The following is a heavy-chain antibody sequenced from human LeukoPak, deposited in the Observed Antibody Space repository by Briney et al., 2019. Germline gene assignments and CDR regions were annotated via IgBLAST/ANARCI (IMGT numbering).Heavy chain of an antibody. V-gene: IGHV4-59*12. Sequence: SETLSLTCTVSGGSISNKYWSWIRQPPGKGLEWIGYIYYSGSTNYNPSLRRRVTMSVDSSKNQFSLRLSSVTAADTAVYYCARLFFAFGESYFYSYHMDVWGKGTTVIISS. CDR3: ARLFFAFGESYFYSYHMDV. D-gene: IGHD3-10*01. CDR1: GGSISNKY. J-gene: IGHJ6*03. CDR2: IYYSGST.